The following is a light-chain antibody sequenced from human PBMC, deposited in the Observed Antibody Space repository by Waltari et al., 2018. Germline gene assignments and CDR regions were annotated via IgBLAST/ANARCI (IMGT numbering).Light chain of an antibody. Sequence: EIVLTQSPVTLSLSPGERAILSCRASQSISSSYLTWFQQKPGQAPRLLNHGASPRATGSPDRFSGGGSGTNFTLTISRLEPEDFAVYYCQQYGRSPLTFGGGTKVEIK. CDR1: QSISSSY. CDR2: GAS. J-gene: IGKJ4*01. V-gene: IGKV3-20*01. CDR3: QQYGRSPLT.